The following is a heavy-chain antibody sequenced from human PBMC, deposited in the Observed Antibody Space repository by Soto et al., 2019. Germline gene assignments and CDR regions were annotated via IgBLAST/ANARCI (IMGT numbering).Heavy chain of an antibody. CDR1: GFTFRYYD. Sequence: PGGSLRLSCAASGFTFRYYDMFWVRQAPGKGPEWVSFVSTSGGRTEYADYVRGRLTISRDNAENTLSLQMNSLAVDDTAVYYCATKGYETFCYYDQWGEGTLVTVSP. J-gene: IGHJ4*02. D-gene: IGHD6-13*01. CDR3: ATKGYETFCYYDQ. V-gene: IGHV3-23*01. CDR2: VSTSGGRT.